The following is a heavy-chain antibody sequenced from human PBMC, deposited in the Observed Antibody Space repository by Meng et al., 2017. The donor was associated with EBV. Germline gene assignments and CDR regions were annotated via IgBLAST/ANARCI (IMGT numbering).Heavy chain of an antibody. D-gene: IGHD6-19*01. CDR3: ARVGIAVAGTGDY. CDR2: ISAYNGNT. J-gene: IGHJ4*02. Sequence: QLVHAGAELKKPGASVKVSCKASVYTLTSYGISGVRQAPGQGLEWMGWISAYNGNTNYAQKLQGRVTMTRDTSISTAYMELSRLRSDDTAVYYCARVGIAVAGTGDYWGQGTLVTVSS. CDR1: VYTLTSYG. V-gene: IGHV1-18*01.